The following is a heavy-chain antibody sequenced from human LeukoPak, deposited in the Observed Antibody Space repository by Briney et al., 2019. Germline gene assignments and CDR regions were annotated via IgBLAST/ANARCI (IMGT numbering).Heavy chain of an antibody. CDR2: ISAYNGNT. V-gene: IGHV1-18*01. CDR1: GYTFTSYG. J-gene: IGHJ4*02. CDR3: ATSHGEHQLLYYFDQ. Sequence: ASVKASCKASGYTFTSYGISWVRQAPGQGLEWMGWISAYNGNTNYAQKLQGRVTMTTDTSTSTAYMELRSLRSDDTAVYYCATSHGEHQLLYYFDQWGQGTLVTVSS. D-gene: IGHD2-2*01.